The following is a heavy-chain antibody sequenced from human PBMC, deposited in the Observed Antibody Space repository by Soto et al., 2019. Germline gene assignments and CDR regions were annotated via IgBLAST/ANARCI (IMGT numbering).Heavy chain of an antibody. CDR2: ISLYSDGT. CDR1: GYTFSNYG. CDR3: ARAVTRAEAWFGP. V-gene: IGHV1-18*01. D-gene: IGHD4-4*01. Sequence: ASVKVSCKTSGYTFSNYGITWVRQAPGQPLEWLGWISLYSDGTNYAQKFQGRVSMTTDTSTTTAYMELRSLRSDDTAVYYCARAVTRAEAWFGPWGQGTLVTVSS. J-gene: IGHJ5*02.